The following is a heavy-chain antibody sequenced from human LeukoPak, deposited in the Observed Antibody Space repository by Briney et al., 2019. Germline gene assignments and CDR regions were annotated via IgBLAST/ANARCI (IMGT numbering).Heavy chain of an antibody. CDR1: GFTFSNYG. Sequence: GGSLRLSCAASGFTFSNYGMNWVRQAPGKGLEWVSATSASGSSPNYSDSVKGRFTISRDNSKNTLYLQMNSLRAEDTAVYYCAKTTGGNAYDYIHYWGQATLVTVSS. CDR3: AKTTGGNAYDYIHY. D-gene: IGHD5-12*01. V-gene: IGHV3-23*01. CDR2: TSASGSSP. J-gene: IGHJ4*02.